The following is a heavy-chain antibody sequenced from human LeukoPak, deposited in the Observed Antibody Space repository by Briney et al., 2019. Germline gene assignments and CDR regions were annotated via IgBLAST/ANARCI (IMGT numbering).Heavy chain of an antibody. CDR2: IIPIFGTA. J-gene: IGHJ6*03. D-gene: IGHD6-6*01. CDR1: GGTFSSYA. Sequence: SVKVSCKASGGTFSSYAISWVRQAPGQGLEWMGGIIPIFGTANYAQKFQGRVTITADESTSTAYMELSSLRSEDTAVYYCARGLSIAARLNYYYYYMDVWGKGTTVTVSS. V-gene: IGHV1-69*13. CDR3: ARGLSIAARLNYYYYYMDV.